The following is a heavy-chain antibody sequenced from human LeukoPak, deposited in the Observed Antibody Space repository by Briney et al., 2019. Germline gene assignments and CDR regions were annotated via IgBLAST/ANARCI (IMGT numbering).Heavy chain of an antibody. J-gene: IGHJ4*02. CDR1: GFSLSTSGVG. CDR3: ARSDYPLGVGATGGG. CDR2: IYWNDDK. V-gene: IGHV2-5*01. Sequence: SGPTLVKPTQTLTLTCTFSGFSLSTSGVGVGWIRQPPGKALEWLALIYWNDDKRYSPSLKSRLTITKDTSKNQVVLTMTNMDPVDTATYYCARSDYPLGVGATGGGWGQGTLVTVSS. D-gene: IGHD1-26*01.